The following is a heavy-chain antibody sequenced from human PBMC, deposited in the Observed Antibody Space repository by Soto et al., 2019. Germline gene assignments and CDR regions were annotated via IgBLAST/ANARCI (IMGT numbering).Heavy chain of an antibody. V-gene: IGHV3-30*14. D-gene: IGHD3-10*01. Sequence: QVQLVESGGGVVQPGRSLRLSCAASGFTFSSYAMHWVRQAPGKGLEWVAVISYDGSNKYYADSVKGRFTISRDNSKNTLYLQMNSLRAEDTAAYYRARDGYYYGSGSYLDYWGQGTLVTVSS. CDR3: ARDGYYYGSGSYLDY. J-gene: IGHJ4*02. CDR2: ISYDGSNK. CDR1: GFTFSSYA.